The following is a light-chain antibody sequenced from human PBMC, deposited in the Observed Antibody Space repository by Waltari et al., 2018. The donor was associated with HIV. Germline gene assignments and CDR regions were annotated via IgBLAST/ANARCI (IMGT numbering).Light chain of an antibody. Sequence: QSAFTQPPSASGSPGQPFTISCTGTTKDFGLYNYVSWYQQNPGEAHKLIIFEVSKPPAGVPDRFSGSTSGNTAPLTVSGLHSEDEAYYFCSSYAGSNTLLFGGGTKLTVL. J-gene: IGLJ2*01. V-gene: IGLV2-8*01. CDR2: EVS. CDR3: SSYAGSNTLL. CDR1: TKDFGLYNY.